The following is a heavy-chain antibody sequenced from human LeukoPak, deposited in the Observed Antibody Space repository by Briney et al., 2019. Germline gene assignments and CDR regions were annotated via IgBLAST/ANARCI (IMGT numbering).Heavy chain of an antibody. CDR1: GGSISSYY. CDR2: IYNNEST. D-gene: IGHD2-15*01. CDR3: ARDIGNHLGGLDHYYYDY. J-gene: IGHJ4*02. V-gene: IGHV4-4*07. Sequence: PSETLSLTCTVSGGSISSYYWSWIRQPAGKGLEWIGRIYNNESTWSNPSLKSRVSMSIDTSKNQFSLKLSSVTAADAAVYYCARDIGNHLGGLDHYYYDYWGPGILVTVSS.